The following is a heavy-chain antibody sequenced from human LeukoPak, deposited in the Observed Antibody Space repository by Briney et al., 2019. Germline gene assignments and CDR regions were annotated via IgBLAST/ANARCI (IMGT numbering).Heavy chain of an antibody. J-gene: IGHJ4*02. V-gene: IGHV3-23*01. CDR2: ISGSGSST. D-gene: IGHD3/OR15-3a*01. CDR3: ATDGQVWFQGGLDY. CDR1: GFTFSSYA. Sequence: GGSLRLSCAASGFTFSSYAMSWVRQAPGKGMEWVSAISGSGSSTYYADSVKGRFTISRDNSKNTLYLQLNSLRAEDTAVYYCATDGQVWFQGGLDYWGQGTLVTVSS.